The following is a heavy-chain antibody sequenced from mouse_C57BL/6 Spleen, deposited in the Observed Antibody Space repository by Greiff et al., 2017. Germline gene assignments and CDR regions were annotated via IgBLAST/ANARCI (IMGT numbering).Heavy chain of an antibody. D-gene: IGHD2-10*01. CDR2: INPNNGGT. V-gene: IGHV1-26*01. CDR3: ARGGALPRDFAY. Sequence: VQLQQSGPELVKPGASVKISCKASGYTFTDYYVNWVKQSHGKSLEWIGDINPNNGGTSYNQKFKGKATLTVDKSSSTAYMELRSLTSEDSAVYYCARGGALPRDFAYWGQGTLVTVSA. J-gene: IGHJ3*01. CDR1: GYTFTDYY.